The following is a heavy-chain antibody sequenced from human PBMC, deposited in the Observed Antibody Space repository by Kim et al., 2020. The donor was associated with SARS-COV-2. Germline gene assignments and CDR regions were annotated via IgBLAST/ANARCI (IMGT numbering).Heavy chain of an antibody. V-gene: IGHV3-30*04. D-gene: IGHD1-26*01. Sequence: GGSLRLSCAASGFTFSSYAMHWVRQAPGKGLEWVAVISYDGSNKYYADSVKGRFTISRDNSKNTLYLQMNSLRAGDTAVYYCARGRLGWELPNDAFDIWGQGTMVTVSS. J-gene: IGHJ3*02. CDR2: ISYDGSNK. CDR1: GFTFSSYA. CDR3: ARGRLGWELPNDAFDI.